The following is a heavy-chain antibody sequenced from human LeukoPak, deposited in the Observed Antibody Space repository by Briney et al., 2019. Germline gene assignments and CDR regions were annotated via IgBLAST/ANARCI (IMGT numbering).Heavy chain of an antibody. CDR1: GGSISSYY. CDR2: IYYSGGT. Sequence: SETLSLTCTVSGGSISSYYWSWIRQPPGKGLEWIGYIYYSGGTNYNPSLKSRVTISVDTSKNQFSLKLSSVTAADTAVYYCARLREHNWYSSGWYVYDYWGQGTLVTVSS. J-gene: IGHJ4*02. CDR3: ARLREHNWYSSGWYVYDY. V-gene: IGHV4-59*01. D-gene: IGHD6-19*01.